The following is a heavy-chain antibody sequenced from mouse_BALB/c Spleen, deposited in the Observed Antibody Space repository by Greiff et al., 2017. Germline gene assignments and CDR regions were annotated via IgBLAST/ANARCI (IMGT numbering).Heavy chain of an antibody. CDR3: ARCDDGYYEGYAIYY. J-gene: IGHJ4*01. D-gene: IGHD2-3*01. CDR1: GYTFTSYW. CDR2: IAPGSGST. V-gene: IGHV1S41*01. Sequence: DLVKPGASVKLSCKASGYTFTSYWINWIKQRPGQGLEWIGRIAPGSGSTYYNEMFKGKAALTVDTSSSTAYIQLSSLSSEDSAVYFCARCDDGYYEGYAIYYWGQGTSVTVSS.